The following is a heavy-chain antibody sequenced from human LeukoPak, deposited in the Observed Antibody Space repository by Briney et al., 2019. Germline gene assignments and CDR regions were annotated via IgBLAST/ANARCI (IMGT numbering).Heavy chain of an antibody. J-gene: IGHJ4*02. V-gene: IGHV1-18*01. CDR1: GYTFTSYG. D-gene: IGHD2-15*01. CDR2: ISAYNGNT. Sequence: ASVKVSCKASGYTFTSYGISWVRQAPGQGLEWMGWISAYNGNTNYAQKLQGRVTMTTDTSTSTAYMGLRSLRSDDTAVYYCARDGGPGRYCSGGSCYWDYWGQGTLVTVSS. CDR3: ARDGGPGRYCSGGSCYWDY.